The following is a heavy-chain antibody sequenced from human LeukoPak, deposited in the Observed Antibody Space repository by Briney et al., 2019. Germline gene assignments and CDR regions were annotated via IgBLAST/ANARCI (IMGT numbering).Heavy chain of an antibody. CDR3: ARHRGQYSGSYSYYYYYYMDV. J-gene: IGHJ6*03. CDR2: IYPGDSDT. Sequence: GESLKISCKGSGYSFTSYWIGWVRQMPGKGLEWMGIIYPGDSDTRYSPSFQGQVTISADKSISTAYLQWSSLKASDTAMYYCARHRGQYSGSYSYYYYYYMDVWGKGTTVTISS. D-gene: IGHD1-26*01. V-gene: IGHV5-51*01. CDR1: GYSFTSYW.